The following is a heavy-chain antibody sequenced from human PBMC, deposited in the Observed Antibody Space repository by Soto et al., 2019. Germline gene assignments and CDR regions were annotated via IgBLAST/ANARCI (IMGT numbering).Heavy chain of an antibody. D-gene: IGHD3-10*01. J-gene: IGHJ4*02. Sequence: SETLSLTCAVFGGSVSRSSWSWIRQPPGKGLEWIGEISRSGSTSYNPSLESRVTISEDTFENQFSLKLTSVTAADTAIYFCARLVYDTRLNYMYFDFWGQGALVTVSS. CDR1: GGSVSRSS. CDR3: ARLVYDTRLNYMYFDF. CDR2: ISRSGST. V-gene: IGHV4-34*01.